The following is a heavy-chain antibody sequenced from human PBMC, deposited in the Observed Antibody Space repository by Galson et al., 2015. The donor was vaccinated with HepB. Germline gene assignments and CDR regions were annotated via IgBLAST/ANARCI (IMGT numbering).Heavy chain of an antibody. CDR3: ARDLSPWTYSSSSFDY. V-gene: IGHV1-3*01. J-gene: IGHJ4*02. CDR1: GYTFTSYA. D-gene: IGHD6-13*01. CDR2: INAGNGNT. Sequence: SVKVSCKASGYTFTSYAMHWVRQAPGQRLEWMGWINAGNGNTKYSQKFQGRVTITRDTSASTAYMELSSLRSEDTAAYYCARDLSPWTYSSSSFDYWGQGTLVTVSS.